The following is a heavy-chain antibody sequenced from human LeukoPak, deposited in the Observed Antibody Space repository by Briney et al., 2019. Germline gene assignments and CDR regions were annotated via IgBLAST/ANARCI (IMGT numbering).Heavy chain of an antibody. CDR1: GGSFSGYH. CDR2: INHSGST. V-gene: IGHV4-34*01. CDR3: ARGFTYNWSRFDP. J-gene: IGHJ5*02. D-gene: IGHD1-20*01. Sequence: SETLSLTCAVYGGSFSGYHWSWIRQPPGKGLEWIGEINHSGSTNYNPSLKSRVTISVDTSKNQFSLKLSSVTAADTAVYYCARGFTYNWSRFDPWGQGTLVTVSS.